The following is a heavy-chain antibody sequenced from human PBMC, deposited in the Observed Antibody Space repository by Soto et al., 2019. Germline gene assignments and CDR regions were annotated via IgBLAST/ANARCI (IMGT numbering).Heavy chain of an antibody. CDR3: ARMSYFYDKWYFDL. CDR1: GASINNNDYY. CDR2: VYHSGTM. D-gene: IGHD3-22*01. V-gene: IGHV4-30-4*01. Sequence: SETLSLTCTVSGASINNNDYYWSWIRQTPGKGLEWIGYVYHSGTMDYIPSLKSRLSMSIDKSQNQFTLKLNSVTAADTATYYCARMSYFYDKWYFDLWGRGTLVTVSS. J-gene: IGHJ2*01.